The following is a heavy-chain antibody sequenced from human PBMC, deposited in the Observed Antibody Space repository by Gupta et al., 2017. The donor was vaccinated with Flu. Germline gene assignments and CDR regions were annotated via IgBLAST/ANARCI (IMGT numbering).Heavy chain of an antibody. Sequence: QVQLVQSGADVKEPGASVKVYCKPSAYTFTGHYIHWVRQGPGQGLEWMGWIHPNSGGTNEAQNGQGRVTMTRDTSISTAFMDLSNLRSDDTAVYYCGRTWMRSWTHDFDFCCQVTLVTVS. CDR3: GRTWMRSWTHDFDF. J-gene: IGHJ4*02. CDR2: IHPNSGGT. V-gene: IGHV1-2*02. CDR1: AYTFTGHY. D-gene: IGHD5-12*01.